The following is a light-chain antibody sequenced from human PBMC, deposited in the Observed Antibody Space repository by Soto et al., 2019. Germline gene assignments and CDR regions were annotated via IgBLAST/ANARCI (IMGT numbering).Light chain of an antibody. V-gene: IGLV2-8*01. Sequence: QSVLTQPPSASGSTRQSVTSSCTRSSSEVGGYNYVSWYQQHPGKAPKLMIYEVSKRPSGDPDRLSGSKSGNTASLTVSGLQAEDEADYYCSSYGGSNTVVFGGGTKLTVL. J-gene: IGLJ2*01. CDR3: SSYGGSNTVV. CDR1: SSEVGGYNY. CDR2: EVS.